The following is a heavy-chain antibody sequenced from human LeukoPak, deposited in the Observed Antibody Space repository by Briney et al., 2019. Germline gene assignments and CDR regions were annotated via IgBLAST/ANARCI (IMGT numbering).Heavy chain of an antibody. CDR1: GASITSGAYY. D-gene: IGHD2-2*01. CDR2: SSYSGSA. Sequence: SETLSLTCTVSGASITSGAYYWTWIRQHPGEGLEWIGYSSYSGSAYYNPSLKSRVTISVDTSKNQFSLKLTSVTAADTAVYYCGRSFRTVAMHYYYMDVWGKGTTVTVSS. J-gene: IGHJ6*03. V-gene: IGHV4-31*03. CDR3: GRSFRTVAMHYYYMDV.